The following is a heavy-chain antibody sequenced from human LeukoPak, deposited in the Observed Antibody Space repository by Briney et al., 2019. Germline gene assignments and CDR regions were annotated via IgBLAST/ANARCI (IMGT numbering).Heavy chain of an antibody. Sequence: GGSLRLSCAASGFTFSSYAMSWVRQAPGKGLEWVSAISGSGGSTYYADSVKGRFTISRDNSKNTLYLQMNSLRAEDTAVYYCAKDYSSSSGMGYYYYMDVWGKGTTVTVSS. CDR2: ISGSGGST. V-gene: IGHV3-23*01. CDR1: GFTFSSYA. D-gene: IGHD6-6*01. CDR3: AKDYSSSSGMGYYYYMDV. J-gene: IGHJ6*03.